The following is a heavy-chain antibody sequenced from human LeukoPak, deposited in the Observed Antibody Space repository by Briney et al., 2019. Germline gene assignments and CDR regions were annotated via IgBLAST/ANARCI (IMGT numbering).Heavy chain of an antibody. CDR2: INPNSGDT. D-gene: IGHD4-23*01. V-gene: IGHV1-2*06. Sequence: ASVKVSCKAAGYTFTAYYMHWVRQAPGQGLEWMGRINPNSGDTIYAQNFQGRVTVTRDTSISTAYMELSRLRSDDTAVYYCACWGGGNQGHWGQGTLVTVSS. CDR1: GYTFTAYY. CDR3: ACWGGGNQGH. J-gene: IGHJ4*02.